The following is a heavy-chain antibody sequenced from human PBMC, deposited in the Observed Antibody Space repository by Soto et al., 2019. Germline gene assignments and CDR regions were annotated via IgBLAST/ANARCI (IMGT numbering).Heavy chain of an antibody. CDR3: ARAEAVAGPYYFDY. D-gene: IGHD6-19*01. Sequence: PGGSLRLSCAASGFAFSISAMHWVRQAPGKGLEWVAVISYDGTIKYYADSVKGRFTVSRDNSKNTLYMQMNSLRAEDTAVYYCARAEAVAGPYYFDYWGQGTLVTVSS. V-gene: IGHV3-30-3*01. CDR1: GFAFSISA. J-gene: IGHJ4*02. CDR2: ISYDGTIK.